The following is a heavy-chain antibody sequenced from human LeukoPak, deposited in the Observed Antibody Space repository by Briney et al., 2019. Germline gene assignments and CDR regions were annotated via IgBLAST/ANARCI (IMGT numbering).Heavy chain of an antibody. Sequence: PSQTLSLTCTVSGGSISSGSYYWSWIRQPAGKGLEYIGRIYTSGSTNYNPSLKSRVTISVDTSKNHFSLKLSSVTAADTAVYYCARDQTYSGSGIYTYFDHWGQGILVTVSS. J-gene: IGHJ4*02. V-gene: IGHV4-61*02. D-gene: IGHD3-10*01. CDR3: ARDQTYSGSGIYTYFDH. CDR1: GGSISSGSYY. CDR2: IYTSGST.